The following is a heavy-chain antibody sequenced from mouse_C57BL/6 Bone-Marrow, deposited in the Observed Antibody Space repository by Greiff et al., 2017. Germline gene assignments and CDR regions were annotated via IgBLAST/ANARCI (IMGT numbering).Heavy chain of an antibody. CDR3: ARYEGYSYYFDY. D-gene: IGHD3-1*01. CDR2: IRNKANGYTT. V-gene: IGHV7-3*01. J-gene: IGHJ2*01. CDR1: GFTFTDYY. Sequence: VQRVESGGGLVQPGGSLSLSCAASGFTFTDYYMSWVRQPPGKALEWLGFIRNKANGYTTEYSASVKGRFTISRDNSQSILYLQMNALRAEDSATYYCARYEGYSYYFDYWGQGTTLTVSS.